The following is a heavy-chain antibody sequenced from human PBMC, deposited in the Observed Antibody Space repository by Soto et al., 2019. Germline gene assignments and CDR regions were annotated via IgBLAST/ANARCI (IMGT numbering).Heavy chain of an antibody. V-gene: IGHV1-3*01. CDR1: GYTFTSYA. J-gene: IGHJ6*03. D-gene: IGHD2-15*01. CDR2: INAGNGNT. CDR3: ARDLTCSGSSCYSPVSRYYYYYYMDV. Sequence: GASVKVSCKASGYTFTSYAMHWVRQTPGQRLEWMGWINAGNGNTKYSQKFQGRVTITRDTSASTAYMELSSLRSEDTAVYYCARDLTCSGSSCYSPVSRYYYYYYMDVWGKGTTVTVSS.